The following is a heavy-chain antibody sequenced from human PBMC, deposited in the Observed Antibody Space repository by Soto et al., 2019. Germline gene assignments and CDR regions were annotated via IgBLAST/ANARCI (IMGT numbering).Heavy chain of an antibody. Sequence: QVQLVEAGGGVVQPGRSLRLSCAASGFTFSSSGMHWVRQAPGKGLEGVAVTSFDGSSGYYADSVRGRFTISRDNSNNTLHLQMNSLRAEDTAVYYCAKSPPAVAGYFDYWGQGTLGTVSS. CDR1: GFTFSSSG. J-gene: IGHJ4*02. CDR2: TSFDGSSG. CDR3: AKSPPAVAGYFDY. V-gene: IGHV3-30*18. D-gene: IGHD6-19*01.